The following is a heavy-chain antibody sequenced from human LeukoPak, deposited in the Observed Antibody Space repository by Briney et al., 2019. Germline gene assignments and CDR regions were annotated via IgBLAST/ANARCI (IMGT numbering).Heavy chain of an antibody. V-gene: IGHV3-9*03. CDR3: AKDMGIQAAVGMDY. CDR1: GFTFDNYA. CDR2: ISWNSGSI. D-gene: IGHD6-13*01. J-gene: IGHJ4*02. Sequence: TGGSLRLSCAASGFTFDNYAMHWVRQAPGKCLEWVSGISWNSGSIGYADSVKGRFTISRDNAQNSLYLQMNSLRAEDMALYYCAKDMGIQAAVGMDYWGQGTLVTVSS.